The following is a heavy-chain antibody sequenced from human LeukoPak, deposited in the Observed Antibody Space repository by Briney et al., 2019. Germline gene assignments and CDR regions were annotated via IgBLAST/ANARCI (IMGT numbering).Heavy chain of an antibody. CDR2: IDVDGSTT. V-gene: IGHV3-74*01. CDR3: VRGYTYGLDN. CDR1: GFTFSTYW. J-gene: IGHJ4*02. Sequence: GGSLRLSCGASGFTFSTYWMHWVRQAPGKGLAWVSRIDVDGSTTGYADSVKGRFTISRDNAKNTLYLQMNSLRAEDTAVYYCVRGYTYGLDNWGQGTLVTVSS. D-gene: IGHD5-18*01.